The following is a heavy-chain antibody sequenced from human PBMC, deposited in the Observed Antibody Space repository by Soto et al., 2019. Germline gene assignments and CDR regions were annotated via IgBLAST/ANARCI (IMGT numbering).Heavy chain of an antibody. CDR1: GFTFRNFG. CDR2: ISYDGTNK. D-gene: IGHD2-21*02. V-gene: IGHV3-30*18. J-gene: IGHJ4*02. Sequence: LRLSCAASGFTFRNFGMHWVRQAPGKGLEWVAVISYDGTNKYYADSVKGRFTISRDNSKNTLYLQINSLRAEDTAVYYCAKAVPPFVVVTASDYWGQGTLVTVSS. CDR3: AKAVPPFVVVTASDY.